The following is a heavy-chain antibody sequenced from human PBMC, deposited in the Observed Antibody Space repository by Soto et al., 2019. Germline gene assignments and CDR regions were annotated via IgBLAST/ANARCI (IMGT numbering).Heavy chain of an antibody. J-gene: IGHJ4*02. Sequence: QVQLQQWGAGLLKPSETLSHTCAVYGGSFSGYYWSWIRQPPGKGLEWIGEINQSGGTNYNPSLKSRVTISVDTSKNQFSLKLSSVTAADTAVYYCARTYSSSWSPFDYWGQGTLVTVSS. V-gene: IGHV4-34*01. CDR1: GGSFSGYY. CDR2: INQSGGT. D-gene: IGHD6-13*01. CDR3: ARTYSSSWSPFDY.